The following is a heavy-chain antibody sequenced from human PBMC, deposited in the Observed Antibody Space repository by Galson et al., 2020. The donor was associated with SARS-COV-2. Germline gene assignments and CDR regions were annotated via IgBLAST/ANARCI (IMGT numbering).Heavy chain of an antibody. V-gene: IGHV1-2*02. CDR3: ARLRYYDVLTGYIVDV. J-gene: IGHJ6*02. D-gene: IGHD3-9*01. CDR2: INPKSGGT. Sequence: ASVKVSCKASGYTFTNYYIHWVRQAPGQGLEWKGWINPKSGGTNYAQKFEGRVTMTRDTSITTAYMELSRLRADDTAVYYCARLRYYDVLTGYIVDVWGQGTMVTVSS. CDR1: GYTFTNYY.